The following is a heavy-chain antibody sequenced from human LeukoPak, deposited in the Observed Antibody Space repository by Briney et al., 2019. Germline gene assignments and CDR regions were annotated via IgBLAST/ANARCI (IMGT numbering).Heavy chain of an antibody. J-gene: IGHJ4*02. Sequence: ASVKVSCKASGYTFTSYYMHWVRQAPGQGLEWMGWIRPNSGVTNYTQKFQGRVTMTRDTSINTAYMELSSLTSDDTAVYYCARGSRYCSSTSCYDSDYWGQGTLVTVSS. CDR3: ARGSRYCSSTSCYDSDY. V-gene: IGHV1-2*02. D-gene: IGHD2-2*01. CDR1: GYTFTSYY. CDR2: IRPNSGVT.